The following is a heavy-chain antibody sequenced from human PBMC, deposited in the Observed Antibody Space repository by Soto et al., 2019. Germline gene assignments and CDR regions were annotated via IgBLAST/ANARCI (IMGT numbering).Heavy chain of an antibody. J-gene: IGHJ4*02. D-gene: IGHD2-15*01. Sequence: GGSLRLSCAASGFTFSSYSMNWVRQAPGKGLEWVSSISSSSSYIYYADSVKGRFTISRDNAKNSLYLQMNSLRAEDTAVYYCARDKLVVVAATESFDYWGQGTLVTVSS. V-gene: IGHV3-21*01. CDR3: ARDKLVVVAATESFDY. CDR1: GFTFSSYS. CDR2: ISSSSSYI.